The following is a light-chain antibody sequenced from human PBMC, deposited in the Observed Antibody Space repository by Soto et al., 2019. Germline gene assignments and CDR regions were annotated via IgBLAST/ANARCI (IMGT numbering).Light chain of an antibody. V-gene: IGKV2-30*01. CDR1: QVLVYNDGNIY. Sequence: DVVMTQSPGALPVTLGRACSSSCSSSQVLVYNDGNIYLNWFQQRPGQSPRRLIYKVSNRDSGVPDRFSGSGSDTDFTLKISSVEAEDVGVYYCMQGRHWPWTFGQGTKVDIK. CDR2: KVS. CDR3: MQGRHWPWT. J-gene: IGKJ1*01.